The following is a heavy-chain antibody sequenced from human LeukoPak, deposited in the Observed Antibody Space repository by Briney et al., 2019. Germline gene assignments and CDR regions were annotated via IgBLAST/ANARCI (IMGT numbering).Heavy chain of an antibody. Sequence: ASVKVSCKASGYTFSNYAINWGRQAPGQGLEWMGWISTYNGNTNYAQKLQDRVTMTTDTSTSTAYMELRSLRCDDTAMYYCAREGIRIAAAGTIDYWGQGTLVTVSS. CDR1: GYTFSNYA. J-gene: IGHJ4*02. CDR3: AREGIRIAAAGTIDY. D-gene: IGHD6-13*01. V-gene: IGHV1-18*01. CDR2: ISTYNGNT.